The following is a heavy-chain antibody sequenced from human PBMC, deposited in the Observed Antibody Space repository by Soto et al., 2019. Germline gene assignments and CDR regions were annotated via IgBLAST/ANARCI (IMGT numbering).Heavy chain of an antibody. CDR2: INHSGST. V-gene: IGHV4-34*01. D-gene: IGHD3-3*02. CDR1: GGSFSGYY. CDR3: ASRGHLRYYYYMDV. J-gene: IGHJ6*03. Sequence: SETLSLTCAVYGGSFSGYYWSWIRQPPGKGLEWIGEINHSGSTNYNPSLKSRVTISVDTSKNQFSLKLGSVTAADTAVYYCASRGHLRYYYYMDVWGKGTTVTVSS.